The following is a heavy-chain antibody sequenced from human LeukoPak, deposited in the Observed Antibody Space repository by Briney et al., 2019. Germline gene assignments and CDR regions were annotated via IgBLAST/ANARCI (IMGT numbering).Heavy chain of an antibody. V-gene: IGHV1-69*05. Sequence: GSSVKVSCKASGGTFSSYAISWVRQAPGQGLEWMGGIIPIFGTANYAQKFQGRVTITTDESTSTAYMELSSLRSEDTAVYYCARDGGDGYNWNTYAFDIWGQGTMVTVSS. J-gene: IGHJ3*02. D-gene: IGHD5-24*01. CDR2: IIPIFGTA. CDR1: GGTFSSYA. CDR3: ARDGGDGYNWNTYAFDI.